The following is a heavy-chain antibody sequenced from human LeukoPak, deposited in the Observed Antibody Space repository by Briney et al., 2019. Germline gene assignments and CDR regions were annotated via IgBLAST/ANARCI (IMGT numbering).Heavy chain of an antibody. CDR2: INPNSGGT. CDR3: ARDLRIAARPFSCGFDP. V-gene: IGHV1-2*02. J-gene: IGHJ5*02. D-gene: IGHD6-6*01. Sequence: EASVKVSCKASGYTFTGYYMHWVRQASGQGLEWMGWINPNSGGTNYAQKFQGRVTMTRDTSISTAYMELSRLRSDDTAVYYCARDLRIAARPFSCGFDPWGQGTLVTVSS. CDR1: GYTFTGYY.